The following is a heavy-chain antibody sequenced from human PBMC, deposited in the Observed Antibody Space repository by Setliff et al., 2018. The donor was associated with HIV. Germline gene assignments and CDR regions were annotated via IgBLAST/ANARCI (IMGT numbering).Heavy chain of an antibody. V-gene: IGHV1-3*03. J-gene: IGHJ2*01. Sequence: ASVKVSCKASGYTFTSYAMHWVRQAPGQRLEWMGWINAGNGNTKYSQEFQGRVAITRDTSASTAYMELSSLRSEDTAVYYCARLPITYDSSGYYPGDWYFDLWGRGTLVTVSS. CDR3: ARLPITYDSSGYYPGDWYFDL. D-gene: IGHD3-22*01. CDR2: INAGNGNT. CDR1: GYTFTSYA.